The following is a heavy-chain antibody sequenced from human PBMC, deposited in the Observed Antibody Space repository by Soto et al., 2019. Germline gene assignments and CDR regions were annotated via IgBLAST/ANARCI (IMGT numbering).Heavy chain of an antibody. V-gene: IGHV5-10-1*01. CDR1: GYSFTSYW. D-gene: IGHD3-22*01. CDR2: IDPSDSYT. Sequence: PGESLKISCKGSGYSFTSYWISWVRQMPGKGLEWMGRIDPSDSYTNYSPSFQGHVTISADKSISTAYLQWSSLKASDTAMYYCAIRGYDSSGSWYFDYWGQGTLGTVSS. CDR3: AIRGYDSSGSWYFDY. J-gene: IGHJ4*02.